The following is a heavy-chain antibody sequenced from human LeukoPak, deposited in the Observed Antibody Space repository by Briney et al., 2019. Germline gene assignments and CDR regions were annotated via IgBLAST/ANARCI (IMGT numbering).Heavy chain of an antibody. CDR1: GGTFSSYA. D-gene: IGHD6-13*01. J-gene: IGHJ4*02. Sequence: SVKVSCKASGGTFSSYAISWVRQAPGQGLEWMGGIIPIFGTANYAQKFQGRVTITTDESTSTAYMELSSLRSENTAVYYCARDTAAAGTYYFDYWGQGTLVTVSS. CDR2: IIPIFGTA. CDR3: ARDTAAAGTYYFDY. V-gene: IGHV1-69*05.